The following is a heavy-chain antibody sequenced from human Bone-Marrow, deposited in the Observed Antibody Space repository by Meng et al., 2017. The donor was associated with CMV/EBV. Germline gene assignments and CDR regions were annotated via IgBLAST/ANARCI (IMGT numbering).Heavy chain of an antibody. CDR1: GYTLTELS. CDR3: ATLSRYCSSTSCYEKGSHDAFDI. J-gene: IGHJ3*02. CDR2: FDPEDGET. Sequence: ASVKVSCKVSGYTLTELSRHWVRQAPGKGLEWMGGFDPEDGETIYAKKFQGRVTMTEDTSTDTAYMELSSLRSEDTAVYYCATLSRYCSSTSCYEKGSHDAFDIWGQGTMVTVSS. V-gene: IGHV1-24*01. D-gene: IGHD2-2*01.